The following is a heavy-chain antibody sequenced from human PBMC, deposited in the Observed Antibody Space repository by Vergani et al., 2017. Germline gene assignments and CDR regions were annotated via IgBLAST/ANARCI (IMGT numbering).Heavy chain of an antibody. CDR1: GGSISSSNW. CDR3: ARASLRALVGYYYYIDV. V-gene: IGHV4-4*03. CDR2: IYHSGST. Sequence: QVQLQESGPGLVKPPGTLSLTCAVSGGSISSSNWWSWVRQPPGKGLEWIGEIYHSGSTNYNPSLKSRVTISVDKSKNQFSLKLSSVTAADTAVYYCARASLRALVGYYYYIDVWGKGKTVVVSS. D-gene: IGHD3-16*02. J-gene: IGHJ6*03.